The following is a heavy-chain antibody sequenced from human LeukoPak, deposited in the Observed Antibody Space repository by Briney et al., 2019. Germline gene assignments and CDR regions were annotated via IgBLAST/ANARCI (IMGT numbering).Heavy chain of an antibody. CDR2: IYHSGAT. D-gene: IGHD3-22*01. CDR1: GASIRNFY. J-gene: IGHJ1*01. Sequence: PSETLSLTCTVSGASIRNFYWGWIRQPPGKGLEWIGSIYHSGATYYNPSLKSRVTISVDTSKNQFSLKLKSVTATDTAVYYCARAVDSSGFSSFQYWGQGTLVTVSS. V-gene: IGHV4-38-2*02. CDR3: ARAVDSSGFSSFQY.